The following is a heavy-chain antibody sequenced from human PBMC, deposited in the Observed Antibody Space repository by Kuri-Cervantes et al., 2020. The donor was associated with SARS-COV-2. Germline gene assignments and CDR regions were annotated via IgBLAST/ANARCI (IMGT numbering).Heavy chain of an antibody. J-gene: IGHJ6*02. V-gene: IGHV3-7*01. Sequence: ETLSLTCAASGFTFSSYWMSWVRQAPGKGLEWVANIKQDGSEKYYVDSVKGRLTISRDNAKNSLYLQMNSLRAEDTAVYYCARDTGGTMIYYYYYYGMDAWGQGTTVTVSS. CDR1: GFTFSSYW. CDR3: ARDTGGTMIYYYYYYGMDA. CDR2: IKQDGSEK. D-gene: IGHD2-8*02.